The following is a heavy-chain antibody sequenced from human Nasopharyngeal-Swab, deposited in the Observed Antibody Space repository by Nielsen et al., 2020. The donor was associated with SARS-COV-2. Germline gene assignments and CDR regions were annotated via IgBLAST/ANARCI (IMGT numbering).Heavy chain of an antibody. Sequence: LRLSCTVSGGSISSGGYSWSWIRPHPGKGLEWIGYIYYSGSTYYNPSLKSRVTISVDTSKNQFSLKLSSVTAADTAVYYCARIAARSTFFDYWGQGTLVTVSS. CDR3: ARIAARSTFFDY. V-gene: IGHV4-31*03. D-gene: IGHD6-6*01. CDR1: GGSISSGGYS. CDR2: IYYSGST. J-gene: IGHJ4*02.